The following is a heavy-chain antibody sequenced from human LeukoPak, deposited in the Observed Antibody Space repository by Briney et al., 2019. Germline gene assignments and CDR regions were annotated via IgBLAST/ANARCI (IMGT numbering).Heavy chain of an antibody. D-gene: IGHD6-6*01. Sequence: GGSLRLSCAASGFTFSSYSMNWVRQAPGKGLEWVSYISSSSSTIYYADSVKGRFTIYRDNAKNSLYLQMNSLRAEDTAVYYCAKEYSSSSVYYYYYMDVWGKGTTVTVSS. J-gene: IGHJ6*03. CDR2: ISSSSSTI. V-gene: IGHV3-48*04. CDR3: AKEYSSSSVYYYYYMDV. CDR1: GFTFSSYS.